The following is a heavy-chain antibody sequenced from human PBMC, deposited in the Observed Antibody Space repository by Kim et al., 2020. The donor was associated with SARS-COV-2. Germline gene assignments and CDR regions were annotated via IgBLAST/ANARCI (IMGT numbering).Heavy chain of an antibody. D-gene: IGHD6-19*01. J-gene: IGHJ4*02. Sequence: GGSLRLSCAASGFTFSSYAMSWVRQAPGKGLEWVSAISGSGGSTYYADSVKGRFTISRDNSKNTQYLQMNSLRAENTAVYYCAKDRGSGWFDYRHPSSYWGQGTLVTVSS. V-gene: IGHV3-23*01. CDR1: GFTFSSYA. CDR3: AKDRGSGWFDYRHPSSY. CDR2: ISGSGGST.